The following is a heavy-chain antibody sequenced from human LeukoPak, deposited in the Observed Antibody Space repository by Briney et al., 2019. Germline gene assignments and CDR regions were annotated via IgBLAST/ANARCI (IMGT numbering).Heavy chain of an antibody. V-gene: IGHV3-53*04. CDR3: ARDNWFDP. Sequence: PGGSLRLSCAASGFTFSRYTFHWVRQAPGKGLEWVSILYSGGTTYYADSVKGRFTISRHNSNNTLYLQMNSLRPEDTAVYYCARDNWFDPWGQGTLVTVSS. J-gene: IGHJ5*02. CDR1: GFTFSRYT. CDR2: LYSGGTT.